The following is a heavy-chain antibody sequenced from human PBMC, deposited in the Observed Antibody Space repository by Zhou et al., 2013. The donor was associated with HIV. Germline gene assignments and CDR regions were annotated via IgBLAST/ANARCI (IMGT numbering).Heavy chain of an antibody. J-gene: IGHJ4*02. V-gene: IGHV1-18*01. CDR1: GGTFSSNA. Sequence: QVQLLQSGAEVKKPGSSVKVSCKASGGTFSSNAISWVRQAPGQGLEWMGWISAHDGNTNYAQKLQGRVTMTTDTSTSTAFMELRSLRSDDTAVYYCARGPPLDSSGYYYVFDYWGQGTLVTVSS. CDR3: ARGPPLDSSGYYYVFDY. CDR2: ISAHDGNT. D-gene: IGHD3-22*01.